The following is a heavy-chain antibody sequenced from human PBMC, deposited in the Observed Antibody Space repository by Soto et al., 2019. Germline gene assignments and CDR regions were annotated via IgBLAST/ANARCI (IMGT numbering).Heavy chain of an antibody. Sequence: PGGSLRLSCAASGFTFSSYGMHWVRQAPGKGLEWVAVIWYDGSNKYYADSVKGRFTISRDNSKNTLYLQMNSLRAEDTAVYYWAREAPNYCSGGSCYHKDDAFDIWGQGTMVTVSS. J-gene: IGHJ3*02. CDR1: GFTFSSYG. V-gene: IGHV3-33*01. CDR2: IWYDGSNK. D-gene: IGHD2-15*01. CDR3: AREAPNYCSGGSCYHKDDAFDI.